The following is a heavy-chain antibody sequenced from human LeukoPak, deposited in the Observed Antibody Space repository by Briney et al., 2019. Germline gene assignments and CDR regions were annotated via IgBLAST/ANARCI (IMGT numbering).Heavy chain of an antibody. CDR1: GDSISSYF. V-gene: IGHV4-4*07. Sequence: PSETLSLTCTVSGDSISSYFWSWIRQPAGKGLEWIGRTYACGSANYNPSLKSRVTMSVDTSKNQFSLKLSSVTAADTAVYYCARVAYDILTGYLYYFDYWGQGTLVTVSS. J-gene: IGHJ4*02. CDR3: ARVAYDILTGYLYYFDY. CDR2: TYACGSA. D-gene: IGHD3-9*01.